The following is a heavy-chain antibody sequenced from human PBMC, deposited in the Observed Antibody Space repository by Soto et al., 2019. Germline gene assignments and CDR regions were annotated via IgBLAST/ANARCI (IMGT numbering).Heavy chain of an antibody. Sequence: SDTLSLTCPVSGGSIVSSTCHWDCICQPPAKGLEWIASIKYSGTTFYNPSLKSRVTLSVDTSKNQFALKLSSVTAAETAVYYCARHRITGSYYDAFDIWGQGTMVT. CDR3: ARHRITGSYYDAFDI. CDR2: IKYSGTT. D-gene: IGHD1-26*01. V-gene: IGHV4-39*01. J-gene: IGHJ3*02. CDR1: GGSIVSSTCH.